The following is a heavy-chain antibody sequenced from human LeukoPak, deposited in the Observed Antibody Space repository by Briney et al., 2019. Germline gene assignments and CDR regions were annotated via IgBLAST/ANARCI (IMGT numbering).Heavy chain of an antibody. CDR2: IDTSGST. CDR1: GGSISGYY. J-gene: IGHJ4*02. V-gene: IGHV4-4*07. CDR3: AGRRDGYNQADY. Sequence: PSETLSLTCTVSGGSISGYYWSWIRQPAGKGLEWIGRIDTSGSTNYNPSLKSRVTMSVDTSRNQFSLKLSSVTAADTAVYYCAGRRDGYNQADYWGQGTLVTVSS. D-gene: IGHD5-24*01.